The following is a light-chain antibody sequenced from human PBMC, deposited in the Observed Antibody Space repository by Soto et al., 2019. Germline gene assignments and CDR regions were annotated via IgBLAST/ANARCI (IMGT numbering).Light chain of an antibody. Sequence: QSALTQPASVSGSLGQSITISCTGTSRDVGGYNYVSWYQQHPGKAPKLLVYDATYRSSGISNRFSGSKSGNTASLTISGLQAEDEADYYCSSYSSSTSVVFGGGTKLTVL. CDR1: SRDVGGYNY. V-gene: IGLV2-14*03. J-gene: IGLJ2*01. CDR3: SSYSSSTSVV. CDR2: DAT.